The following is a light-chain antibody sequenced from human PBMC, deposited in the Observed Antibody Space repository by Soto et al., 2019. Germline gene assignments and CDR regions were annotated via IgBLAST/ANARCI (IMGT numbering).Light chain of an antibody. CDR1: QSVSISY. CDR2: GSS. J-gene: IGKJ2*01. Sequence: EIVLTQSPGTLSLSPGERATLSCRASQSVSISYLAWYQQKPGQAPRLLIYGSSSRANGIPDRYSGSGSGTDFTLTISRLEPEDFAVYYCQQYGSSSLYTFGQGTKLEIK. V-gene: IGKV3-20*01. CDR3: QQYGSSSLYT.